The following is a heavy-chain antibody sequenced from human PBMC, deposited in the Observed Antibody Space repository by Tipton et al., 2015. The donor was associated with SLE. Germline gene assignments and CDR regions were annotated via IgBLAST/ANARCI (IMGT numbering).Heavy chain of an antibody. J-gene: IGHJ2*01. Sequence: SLRLSCAASGFTFSSYGMHWVRQAPGKGLEWVAFIRYDGSNKYYADSVKGRFTISRDNSKNTLYLQMNSLRAEDTAVYYCAKEGGSYSGWYFDLWGRGTLVTVSS. D-gene: IGHD1-26*01. CDR3: AKEGGSYSGWYFDL. CDR2: IRYDGSNK. V-gene: IGHV3-30*02. CDR1: GFTFSSYG.